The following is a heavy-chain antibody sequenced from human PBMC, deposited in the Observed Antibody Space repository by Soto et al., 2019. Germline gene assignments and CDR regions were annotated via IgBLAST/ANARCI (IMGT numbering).Heavy chain of an antibody. CDR2: IYHTGTT. J-gene: IGHJ4*02. CDR3: ARTTAVPNTLRSRYFFDY. Sequence: SETLSLTCAVSGDSIIGIYHWAWIRQSPGRGLEWIASIYHTGTTYYTPSLESRVTISVDTSKNQFSLRLSSVTTADTALYYCARTTAVPNTLRSRYFFDYWGQGTLVTVSS. V-gene: IGHV4-38-2*01. CDR1: GDSIIGIYH. D-gene: IGHD4-17*01.